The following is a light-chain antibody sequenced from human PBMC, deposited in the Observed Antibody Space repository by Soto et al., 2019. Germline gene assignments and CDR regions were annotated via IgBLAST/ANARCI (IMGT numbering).Light chain of an antibody. Sequence: QAVVTQPPSASGTPGQKVTISCSGSSSNIGPNAVNWYQQLPGTAPKLLLYNNNLRPSGVSDRFSGSKSGTSASLAISGLQSDDEADYHCAAWDDSLNGLVFGTGTKVTVL. V-gene: IGLV1-44*01. CDR2: NNN. CDR3: AAWDDSLNGLV. J-gene: IGLJ1*01. CDR1: SSNIGPNA.